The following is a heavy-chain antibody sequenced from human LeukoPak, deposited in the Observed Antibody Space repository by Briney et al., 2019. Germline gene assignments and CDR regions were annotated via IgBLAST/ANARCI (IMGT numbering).Heavy chain of an antibody. V-gene: IGHV4-4*07. CDR1: GGSISDSY. CDR2: MYVTGTT. CDR3: ARAGCSSTSCYWRSGWFDP. Sequence: SETLSLTCTVSGGSISDSYLSWIRQPAGKGLEWIGRMYVTGTTNYNPSLRSRVTMSMDTSKDQFSLRQSSVTAADTAVYYCARAGCSSTSCYWRSGWFDPWGQGTLVTVSS. J-gene: IGHJ5*02. D-gene: IGHD2-2*01.